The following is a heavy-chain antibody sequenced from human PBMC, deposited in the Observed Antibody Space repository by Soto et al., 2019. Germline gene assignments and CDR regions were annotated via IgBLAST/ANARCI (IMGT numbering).Heavy chain of an antibody. CDR1: GGSISSYY. CDR2: IYYSGST. D-gene: IGHD6-13*01. Sequence: PSETLSLPCTVSGGSISSYYWSWIRQPPGKGLEWIGYIYYSGSTNYNPSLKSRVTISVDTSKNQFSLKLSSVTAADTAVYYCARDRIANGMDVWGQGTTVTVSS. J-gene: IGHJ6*02. V-gene: IGHV4-59*01. CDR3: ARDRIANGMDV.